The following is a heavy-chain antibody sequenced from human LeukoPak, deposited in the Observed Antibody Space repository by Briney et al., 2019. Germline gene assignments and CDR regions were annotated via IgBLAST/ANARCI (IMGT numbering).Heavy chain of an antibody. CDR1: GYTFSSYA. CDR3: AKQLGYCSDGSCYFPY. V-gene: IGHV3-23*01. Sequence: GGSLRLSCAASGYTFSSYAISWVRQAPGKGLEWVSAISNNGGYTYYADSVQGRFTISRDNSKSTLCLQMNSLRAEDTAVYYCAKQLGYCSDGSCYFPYWGQGTLVTVSS. J-gene: IGHJ4*02. CDR2: ISNNGGYT. D-gene: IGHD2-15*01.